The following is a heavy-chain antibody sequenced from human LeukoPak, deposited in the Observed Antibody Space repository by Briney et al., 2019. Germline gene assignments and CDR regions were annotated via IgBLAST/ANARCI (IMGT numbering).Heavy chain of an antibody. D-gene: IGHD5-18*01. CDR3: ATIKRGDIFGFFDF. CDR1: GGSNISHY. CDR2: LRDTGGT. V-gene: IGHV4-59*11. Sequence: SETLSLTCTVSGGSNISHYWGWIRQPPGKGVEWIAYLRDTGGTKANPSLESRVALSADTSKNQFSLRLTSVTAADTAIYYCATIKRGDIFGFFDFWGQGILVTVSS. J-gene: IGHJ4*02.